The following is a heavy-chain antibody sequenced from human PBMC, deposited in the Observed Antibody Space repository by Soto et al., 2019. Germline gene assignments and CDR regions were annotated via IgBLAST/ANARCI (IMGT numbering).Heavy chain of an antibody. J-gene: IGHJ6*03. CDR3: ARQIQQDYYYYEPYMDV. CDR2: MNPNSGNT. CDR1: GYTFTSYD. Sequence: ASVKVSCKASGYTFTSYDINWVRQATGQGLEWMGWMNPNSGNTGYAQKFQGRVTMTRNTSISTAYMELSSLRSEDTAVYYCARQIQQDYYYYEPYMDVWGKGTTVTAP. V-gene: IGHV1-8*01. D-gene: IGHD3-22*01.